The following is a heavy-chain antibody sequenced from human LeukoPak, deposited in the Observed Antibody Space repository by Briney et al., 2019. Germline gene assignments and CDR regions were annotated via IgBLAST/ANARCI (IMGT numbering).Heavy chain of an antibody. CDR2: IKSKTDGGTT. Sequence: PGGSLRLSCAASGFTFSNAWMSWVRQAPGKGLEWVGRIKSKTDGGTTDCAAPVKGRFTISRDDSKNTLYLQMNSLKTEDTAVYYCTTDLLVRGAEGDYWGQGTLVTVSS. CDR3: TTDLLVRGAEGDY. CDR1: GFTFSNAW. V-gene: IGHV3-15*01. J-gene: IGHJ4*02. D-gene: IGHD3-10*01.